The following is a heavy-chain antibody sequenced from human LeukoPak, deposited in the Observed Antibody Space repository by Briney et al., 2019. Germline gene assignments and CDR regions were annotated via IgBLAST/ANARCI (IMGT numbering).Heavy chain of an antibody. CDR3: ARDFGYSSSWYEDYYYYGMDV. D-gene: IGHD6-13*01. Sequence: GASVKVSCKASGYTFTSYGISWVRQAPGQGLEWMGWISAYNGNTNYAQKLQGRVTMTTDTSTSTAYMELRSLRSDDTAVYYCARDFGYSSSWYEDYYYYGMDVWGQGTTVTVSS. CDR2: ISAYNGNT. CDR1: GYTFTSYG. V-gene: IGHV1-18*01. J-gene: IGHJ6*02.